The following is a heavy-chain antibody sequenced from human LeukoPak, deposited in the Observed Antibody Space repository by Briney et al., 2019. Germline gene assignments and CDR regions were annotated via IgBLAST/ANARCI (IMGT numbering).Heavy chain of an antibody. D-gene: IGHD4-17*01. CDR1: GFTFSNYV. J-gene: IGHJ3*02. CDR2: IWYDGSND. V-gene: IGHV3-33*08. CDR3: ARGDYGDYEENAFDI. Sequence: GGSLRLSCATSGFTFSNYVMSWVRQAPGKGLEWLAVIWYDGSNDYLVDSVRGRFTISRDNSKNTLFLQMNSLRVEDTALYYCARGDYGDYEENAFDIWGQGTMVTVSS.